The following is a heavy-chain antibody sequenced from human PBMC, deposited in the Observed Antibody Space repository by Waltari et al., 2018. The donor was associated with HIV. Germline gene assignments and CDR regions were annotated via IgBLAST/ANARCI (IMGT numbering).Heavy chain of an antibody. CDR2: IKSSADGGTS. CDR3: NTGGSRGY. CDR1: GFAFNNAW. V-gene: IGHV3-15*01. Sequence: EVQLVESGGGLVKPGGSLRLSCVASGFAFNNAWMNWVRQAPGKGLEWAGRIKSSADGGTSDYAAPVKGRFIISRDDSKNMLYLQMNSLTSEDTAMYYCNTGGSRGYWGQGTRVTVSS. D-gene: IGHD3-10*01. J-gene: IGHJ4*02.